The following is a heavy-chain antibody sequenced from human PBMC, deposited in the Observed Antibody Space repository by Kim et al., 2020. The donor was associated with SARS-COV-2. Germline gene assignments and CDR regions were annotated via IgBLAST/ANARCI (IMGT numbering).Heavy chain of an antibody. V-gene: IGHV3-9*01. CDR1: GFTFDDYA. Sequence: GGSLRLSCAASGFTFDDYAMHWVRQAPGKGLEWVSGISCNSGSICYADSVKGRFTISRDNAKNTLYLQMNSLRAEDTALYYCAKSRESIKGPRVGLNAFDIWGQGTMVTVSS. CDR2: ISCNSGSI. J-gene: IGHJ3*02. CDR3: AKSRESIKGPRVGLNAFDI. D-gene: IGHD3-16*01.